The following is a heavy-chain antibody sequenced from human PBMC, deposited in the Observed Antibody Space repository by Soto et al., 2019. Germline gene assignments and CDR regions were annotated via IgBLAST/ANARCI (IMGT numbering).Heavy chain of an antibody. D-gene: IGHD6-19*01. J-gene: IGHJ5*02. CDR1: GCTFSSHD. Sequence: GGPLRLPCTASGCTFSSHDVHWVRQETGKGLEWVSAIGTAGDTYYPGSVKGRFTISRENAKNSLYLQMNSLRAEDTAVYYCARAEAVAGSLWFDPWGQGTLVTVSS. V-gene: IGHV3-13*01. CDR2: IGTAGDT. CDR3: ARAEAVAGSLWFDP.